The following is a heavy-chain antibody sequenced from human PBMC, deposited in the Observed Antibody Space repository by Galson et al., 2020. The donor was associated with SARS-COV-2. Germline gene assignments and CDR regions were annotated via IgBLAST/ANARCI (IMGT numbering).Heavy chain of an antibody. CDR3: TATRAY. CDR1: GFTFSNFW. D-gene: IGHD4-17*01. J-gene: IGHJ4*02. Sequence: GRSLRLSCAASGFTFSNFWMHWVRQAPGKGLVWVSRINGNGSTTTYADSVKGRFTISRDNAKNTLYLQMNSLRAEDTALYYCTATRAYWGQGTLITVSS. V-gene: IGHV3-74*01. CDR2: INGNGSTT.